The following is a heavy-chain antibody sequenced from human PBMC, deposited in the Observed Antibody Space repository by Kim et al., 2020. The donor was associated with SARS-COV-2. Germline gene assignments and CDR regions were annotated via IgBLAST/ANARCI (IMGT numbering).Heavy chain of an antibody. CDR3: ASGLLLWFGENNGYDY. V-gene: IGHV4-39*01. D-gene: IGHD3-10*01. CDR2: IYYSGST. Sequence: SETLSLTCTVSGGSISSSSYYWGWIRQPPGKGLEWIGSIYYSGSTYYNPSLKSRVTISVDTSKNQFSLKLSSVTAADTAVYYCASGLLLWFGENNGYDYSGQGTLVTVSS. J-gene: IGHJ4*02. CDR1: GGSISSSSYY.